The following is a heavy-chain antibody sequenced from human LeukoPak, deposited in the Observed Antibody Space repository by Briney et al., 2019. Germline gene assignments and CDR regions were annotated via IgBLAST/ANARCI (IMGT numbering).Heavy chain of an antibody. CDR1: GGSISSYY. D-gene: IGHD4-17*01. Sequence: SETLSLTCTVSGGSISSYYWSWIRQPPGKGLEWIGYIYYSGSTNYNPSLKSRVTISVDTSKNQFSLKLSSVTAADTAVYYCARRRGGDYGMYYYYYMDVWGKGTAVTVFS. J-gene: IGHJ6*03. CDR3: ARRRGGDYGMYYYYYMDV. CDR2: IYYSGST. V-gene: IGHV4-59*01.